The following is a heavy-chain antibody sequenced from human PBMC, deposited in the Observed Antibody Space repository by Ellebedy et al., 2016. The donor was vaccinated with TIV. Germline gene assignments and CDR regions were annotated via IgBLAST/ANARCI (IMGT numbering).Heavy chain of an antibody. CDR2: LWFDGDNR. CDR1: GFTFSSYG. D-gene: IGHD2/OR15-2a*01. Sequence: GGSLRLSCAASGFTFSSYGMHWVRQAPGKGLEWVAGLWFDGDNRYYADSVKGRFTISRDNPKNTLYLQMNSLSAEDTALYYCARFYASYGMDVWGQGTTVTVSS. CDR3: ARFYASYGMDV. J-gene: IGHJ6*02. V-gene: IGHV3-33*08.